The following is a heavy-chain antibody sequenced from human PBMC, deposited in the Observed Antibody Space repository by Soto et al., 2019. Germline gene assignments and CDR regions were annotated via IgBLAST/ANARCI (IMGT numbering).Heavy chain of an antibody. CDR2: ISYDGSKK. V-gene: IGHV3-30-3*01. Sequence: QVQLVESGGGVVQPGRSLRLSCAASGFTFSSYAMHWVRQAPGKGLEWVAVISYDGSKKYYADSVKGRFTISRDNSKNTLYLQMNSLRAEDTAVYYCARDLGSYDDYWGQGTLVTVSS. CDR3: ARDLGSYDDY. J-gene: IGHJ4*02. CDR1: GFTFSSYA. D-gene: IGHD1-26*01.